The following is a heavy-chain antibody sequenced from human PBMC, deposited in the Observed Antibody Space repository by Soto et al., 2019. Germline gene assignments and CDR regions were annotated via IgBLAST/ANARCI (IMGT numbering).Heavy chain of an antibody. Sequence: QITLNESGPTQVNPRQTLTLTCTFSGFSLTTSGVGVGWIRQSPGKAPEWLALIYWDDDKRYSPSLKSRLTLTKDTSKNQVVLTMAVLDPADTATYYCAHRVLRTVFGLVTTTAIYFDFWGQGTPVAVSS. CDR3: AHRVLRTVFGLVTTTAIYFDF. J-gene: IGHJ4*02. V-gene: IGHV2-5*02. D-gene: IGHD3-3*01. CDR1: GFSLTTSGVG. CDR2: IYWDDDK.